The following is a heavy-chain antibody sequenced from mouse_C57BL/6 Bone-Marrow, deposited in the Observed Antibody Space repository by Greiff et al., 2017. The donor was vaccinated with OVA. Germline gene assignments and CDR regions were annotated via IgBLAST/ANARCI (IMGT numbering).Heavy chain of an antibody. CDR1: GYTFTGYW. CDR2: ILPGSGST. J-gene: IGHJ2*01. Sequence: QVQLQQSGAELMKPGASVKLSCQATGYTFTGYWIAWVKPRPGHGLEWIGAILPGSGSTNYNAKFKGKATFTADTSSNPAYLQLSSLTTEDSAIYYVARNYEYPYCDYWGQGTTLTVSS. CDR3: ARNYEYPYCDY. V-gene: IGHV1-9*01. D-gene: IGHD2-4*01.